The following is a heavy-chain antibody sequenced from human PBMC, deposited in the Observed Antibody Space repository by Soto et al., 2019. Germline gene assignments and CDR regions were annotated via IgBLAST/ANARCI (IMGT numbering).Heavy chain of an antibody. Sequence: SVKVSCKASGGTFSSYAIGWVRQAPGQGLEWMGGIIPIFGTANYAQKFQGRVTITADESTSTAYMELSSLRSEDTAVYYCAKSYGSGSYYIYNWFDPWGQGTLVTVSS. CDR1: GGTFSSYA. CDR2: IIPIFGTA. J-gene: IGHJ5*02. V-gene: IGHV1-69*13. CDR3: AKSYGSGSYYIYNWFDP. D-gene: IGHD3-10*01.